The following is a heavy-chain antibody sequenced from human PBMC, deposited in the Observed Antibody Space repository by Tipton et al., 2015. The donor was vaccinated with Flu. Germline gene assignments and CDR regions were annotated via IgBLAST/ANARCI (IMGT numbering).Heavy chain of an antibody. D-gene: IGHD3-10*01. J-gene: IGHJ4*02. Sequence: SLRLSCAASGFTLNSHAMHWVRQAPGKGLEWVAVIWYDGNNKYYADSVKGRFTISRDNSKNTLYLQMNSLRAEDTAMYYCARDQVGGSGSYYQGLPDYWGQGTLVTVSS. CDR1: GFTLNSHA. V-gene: IGHV3-33*01. CDR2: IWYDGNNK. CDR3: ARDQVGGSGSYYQGLPDY.